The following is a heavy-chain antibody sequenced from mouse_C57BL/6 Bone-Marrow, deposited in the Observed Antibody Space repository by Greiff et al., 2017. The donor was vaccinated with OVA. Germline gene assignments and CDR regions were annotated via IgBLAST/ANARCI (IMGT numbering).Heavy chain of an antibody. J-gene: IGHJ3*01. Sequence: VQLQQSGAELVRPGASVKLSCTASGFNIKDYYMHWVKQRPEQGLEWIGRIDPEDGDTEYAPKFQGKATMTADTSSNTAYLQLSSLTSEDTAFYYCATDGYPTWFADWGQGTLVTVSA. D-gene: IGHD2-3*01. V-gene: IGHV14-1*01. CDR1: GFNIKDYY. CDR3: ATDGYPTWFAD. CDR2: IDPEDGDT.